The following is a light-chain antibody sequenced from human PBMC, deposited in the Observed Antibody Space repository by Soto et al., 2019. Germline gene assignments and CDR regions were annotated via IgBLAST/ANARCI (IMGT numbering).Light chain of an antibody. CDR1: TSDIGAYNY. Sequence: QSALTQPRSVSGSPGQSVTISCTGTTSDIGAYNYVSWYQQHPGKAPKLIIYGVSKRPSGVPERFSGSKSDSTASLTISGRQDEDEADYYCCSYAGYYTLLFGGGTKVTVL. J-gene: IGLJ2*01. CDR3: CSYAGYYTLL. V-gene: IGLV2-11*01. CDR2: GVS.